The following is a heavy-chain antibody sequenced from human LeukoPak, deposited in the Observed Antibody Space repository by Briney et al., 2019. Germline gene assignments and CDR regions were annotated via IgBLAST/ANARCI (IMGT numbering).Heavy chain of an antibody. J-gene: IGHJ5*02. Sequence: SETLSLTCTVSGGSISGFYWNWIRQPPGKGLEWIGYIYHSGNTYYNPSLKSRVTISVDRSKNQFSLELSSVTAADMAVYFCARDFPYCSSTSCYPLNWFDPWGQGTLVTVSS. CDR3: ARDFPYCSSTSCYPLNWFDP. CDR1: GGSISGFY. CDR2: IYHSGNT. V-gene: IGHV4-59*12. D-gene: IGHD2-2*01.